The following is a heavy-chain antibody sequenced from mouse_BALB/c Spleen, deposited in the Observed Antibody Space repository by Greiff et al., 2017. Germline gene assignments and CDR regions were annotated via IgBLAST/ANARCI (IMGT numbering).Heavy chain of an antibody. J-gene: IGHJ3*01. CDR3: ARDRYAGFAY. V-gene: IGHV5-4*02. Sequence: DVMLVESGGGLVKPGGSLKLSCAASGFTFSDYYMYWVRQTPEKRLEWVATISDGGSYTYYPDSVKGRFTISRDNAKNNLYLQMSSLKSEDTAMYYCARDRYAGFAYWGQGTLVTVSA. D-gene: IGHD2-14*01. CDR1: GFTFSDYY. CDR2: ISDGGSYT.